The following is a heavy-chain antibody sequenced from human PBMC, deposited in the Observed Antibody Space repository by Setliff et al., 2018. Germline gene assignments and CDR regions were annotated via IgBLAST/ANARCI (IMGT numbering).Heavy chain of an antibody. CDR1: GYTLTELS. CDR2: FDPEDGET. J-gene: IGHJ4*02. D-gene: IGHD3-22*01. CDR3: ATNYDSSDTSGAMDY. Sequence: ASVKVSCKVSGYTLTELSRHWVRQAPGKGLEWMGGFDPEDGETIYAQKFQGRVTMTEDTSTDTAYMELSSLRSEDTAVYYCATNYDSSDTSGAMDYWGQGTLVTVSS. V-gene: IGHV1-24*01.